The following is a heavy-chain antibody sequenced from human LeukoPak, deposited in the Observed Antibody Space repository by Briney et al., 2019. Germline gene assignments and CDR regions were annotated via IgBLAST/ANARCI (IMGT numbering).Heavy chain of an antibody. J-gene: IGHJ4*02. CDR3: ATLAVVAT. CDR2: IHNDGTNK. CDR1: RFTFSTYH. V-gene: IGHV3-30*02. Sequence: GGSLRLSCAASRFTFSTYHMHAVRQAPGKGLEWVAFIHNDGTNKYYVDSVRGRFTISRDNSKNTLFLQMNSLRTEDTAVYYCATLAVVATWGQGILVTVSS. D-gene: IGHD6-19*01.